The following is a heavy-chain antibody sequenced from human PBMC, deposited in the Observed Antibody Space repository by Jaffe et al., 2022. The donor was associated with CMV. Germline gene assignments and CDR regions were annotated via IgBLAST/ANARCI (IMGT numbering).Heavy chain of an antibody. CDR1: GFTFNKAW. J-gene: IGHJ4*02. CDR3: TTGLRSKLDF. Sequence: EVQLVESGGGLMKPGGSLRLSCVASGFTFNKAWMTWIRQAPGKGLEWVGRIRSRSDGGTPDYSSPVKDRFIISRDDSKNTLFLQMNSLKPDDTAVYYCTTGLRSKLDFWGQGTLVTVSS. V-gene: IGHV3-15*01. CDR2: IRSRSDGGTP. D-gene: IGHD3-10*01.